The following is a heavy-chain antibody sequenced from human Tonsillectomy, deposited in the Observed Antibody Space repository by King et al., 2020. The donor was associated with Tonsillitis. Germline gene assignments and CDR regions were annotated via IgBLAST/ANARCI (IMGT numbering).Heavy chain of an antibody. J-gene: IGHJ4*02. CDR1: GGSISSYY. CDR3: ARDLGLYCRGWYL. D-gene: IGHD6-19*01. Sequence: VQLQESGPGLVKPSETLSLTCTVSGGSISSYYWSWIRQPPGKGLEWIGYIYYSGSTKYNPSLKSRVTISVDTSKNQFSLKLSSVTAADTAVYYCARDLGLYCRGWYLWGQGPLVTVSS. CDR2: IYYSGST. V-gene: IGHV4-59*01.